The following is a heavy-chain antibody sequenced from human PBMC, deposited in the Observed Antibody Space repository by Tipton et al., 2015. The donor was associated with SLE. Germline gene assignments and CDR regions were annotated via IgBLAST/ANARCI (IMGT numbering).Heavy chain of an antibody. V-gene: IGHV3-9*01. CDR3: AVFGDNRDFDF. CDR2: ISWNSENK. Sequence: SLRLSCASSGFTFDDSAMHWVRQIPGTGLEWVSGISWNSENKNYADSVKGRFTISRDSATRSLYLQMNSLRIEDTAFYYCAVFGDNRDFDFWGPGALVTVSS. D-gene: IGHD4-17*01. J-gene: IGHJ4*02. CDR1: GFTFDDSA.